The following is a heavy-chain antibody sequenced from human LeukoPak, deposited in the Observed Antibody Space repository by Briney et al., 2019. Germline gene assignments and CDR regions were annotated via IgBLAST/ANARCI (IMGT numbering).Heavy chain of an antibody. CDR2: IYYSGST. CDR3: ARSTPYYYYYYMDV. J-gene: IGHJ6*03. CDR1: GGSISSHY. V-gene: IGHV4-59*11. Sequence: PSETLSLTCTVSGGSISSHYWSWIRQPPGKELEWIGYIYYSGSTNYNPSLKSRVTISVDTSKNQFSLKLSSVTAADTAVYYCARSTPYYYYYYMDVWGKGTTVTVSS. D-gene: IGHD4-23*01.